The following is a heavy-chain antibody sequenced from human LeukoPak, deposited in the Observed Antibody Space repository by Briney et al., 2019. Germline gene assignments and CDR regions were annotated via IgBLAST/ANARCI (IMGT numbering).Heavy chain of an antibody. Sequence: ASVKVSCKASGYTFTNYYMHWVRQAPGQAREWLGIINPSGGSTRYAQKYQGRVTMTRDTSTTTVYMELSSLRSEDTAVYYCARVVWNYYDSSGYGAFDIWGQGTMVTVSS. J-gene: IGHJ3*02. V-gene: IGHV1-46*01. CDR3: ARVVWNYYDSSGYGAFDI. CDR1: GYTFTNYY. D-gene: IGHD3-22*01. CDR2: INPSGGST.